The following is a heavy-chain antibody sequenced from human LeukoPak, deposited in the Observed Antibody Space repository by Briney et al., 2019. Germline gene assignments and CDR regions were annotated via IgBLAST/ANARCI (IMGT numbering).Heavy chain of an antibody. CDR3: ARVCSSTSCFNY. CDR2: IIPIFGTA. Sequence: VKVSCKASGGTFSSYAISWVRQAPGQGLEWMGGIIPIFGTANYAQKFQGRVTITRDTSASTAYMELSSLRSEDTAVYYCARVCSSTSCFNYWGQGTLVTVSS. V-gene: IGHV1-69*05. CDR1: GGTFSSYA. D-gene: IGHD2-2*01. J-gene: IGHJ4*02.